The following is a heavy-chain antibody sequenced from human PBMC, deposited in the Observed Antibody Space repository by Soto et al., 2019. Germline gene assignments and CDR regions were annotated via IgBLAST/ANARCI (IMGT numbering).Heavy chain of an antibody. D-gene: IGHD6-13*01. CDR1: GFTFSNAC. V-gene: IGHV3-15*01. CDR2: IKSKTDGGTT. Sequence: XGSLSRSCAASGFTFSNACRSSVRQAPGKGLEWVGRIKSKTDGGTTDYAAPVKGRFTISRDDSKNTLYLQMNSLKTEDTAVYYCTKNDIAAAGRYWGRGTLVTVSS. J-gene: IGHJ4*02. CDR3: TKNDIAAAGRY.